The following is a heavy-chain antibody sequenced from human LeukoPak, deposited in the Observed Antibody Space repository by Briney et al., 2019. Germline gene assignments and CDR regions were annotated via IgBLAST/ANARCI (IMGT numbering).Heavy chain of an antibody. Sequence: SETLSLTCAVYGGSFSGYYWSWIRQPPGRGLEWIGEINHSGSTNYNPSLKSRVTISVDTSKNQFSLKLSSVTAADTAVYYCARGYYYMDVWGKGTTVTVSS. CDR1: GGSFSGYY. CDR2: INHSGST. J-gene: IGHJ6*03. CDR3: ARGYYYMDV. V-gene: IGHV4-34*01.